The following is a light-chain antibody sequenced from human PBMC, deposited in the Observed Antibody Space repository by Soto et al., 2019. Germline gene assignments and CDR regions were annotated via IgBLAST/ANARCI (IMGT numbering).Light chain of an antibody. J-gene: IGKJ5*01. CDR1: QTISSY. Sequence: DIQMTQSPSSLSASVGDRVTITCRASQTISSYLNWYQQKPGKAPKLLIYAASSLQSGVPSRFSGSGSRTDFTLTISSLQPEDFATYYCQQSYTAPGTFGQGTRLEIK. CDR2: AAS. V-gene: IGKV1-39*01. CDR3: QQSYTAPGT.